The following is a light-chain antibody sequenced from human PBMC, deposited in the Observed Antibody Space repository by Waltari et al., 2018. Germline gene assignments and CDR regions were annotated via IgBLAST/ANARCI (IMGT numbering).Light chain of an antibody. CDR2: EVS. J-gene: IGLJ2*01. Sequence: QSALTQPPSASGSPGQSVTISCTGTSSDVGGYHYVSWYQQHPGKAPNLMIYEVSQRPSGVPDRFSGSRSGKTASLTVSGLQAEDEADYYCSSYAGSNNLVFGGGTKLTVL. V-gene: IGLV2-8*01. CDR1: SSDVGGYHY. CDR3: SSYAGSNNLV.